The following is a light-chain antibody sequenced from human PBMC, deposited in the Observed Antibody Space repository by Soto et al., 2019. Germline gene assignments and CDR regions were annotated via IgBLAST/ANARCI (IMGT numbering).Light chain of an antibody. CDR3: QQRSNWPLLS. Sequence: EIVLTHSPATLSLYKRERATLSCRASQSVSTSLAWYQQKPGQAPRLLIYDASKRATGISARFSGSGSGTDFTLTISSLEPEDFAVYYCQQRSNWPLLSFGGGTKVDI. J-gene: IGKJ4*01. CDR2: DAS. CDR1: QSVSTS. V-gene: IGKV3-11*01.